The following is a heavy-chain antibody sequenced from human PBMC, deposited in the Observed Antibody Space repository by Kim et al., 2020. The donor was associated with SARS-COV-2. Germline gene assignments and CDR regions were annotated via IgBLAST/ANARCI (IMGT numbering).Heavy chain of an antibody. V-gene: IGHV1-46*01. Sequence: ASVKVSCKASGYTFTSYGISWVRQAPGQGLEWMGIINPSGGSTSYAQKFQGRVTMTRDTSTSTVYMELSSLRSEDTAVYYCAREAGLIWSGYYRPYYFDYWGQGTLGTVSS. J-gene: IGHJ4*02. CDR1: GYTFTSYG. D-gene: IGHD3-3*01. CDR2: INPSGGST. CDR3: AREAGLIWSGYYRPYYFDY.